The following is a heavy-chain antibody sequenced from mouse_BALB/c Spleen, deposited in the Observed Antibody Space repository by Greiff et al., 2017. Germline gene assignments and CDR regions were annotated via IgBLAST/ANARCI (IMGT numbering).Heavy chain of an antibody. CDR1: GFTFSSFG. V-gene: IGHV5-17*02. J-gene: IGHJ4*01. CDR2: ISSGSSTI. Sequence: EVMLVESGGGLVQPGGSRKLSCAASGFTFSSFGMHWVRQAPEKGLEWVAYISSGSSTIYYADTVKGRFTISRDNPKNTLFLQMTSLRSEDTAMYYCARSAGYYDYAMDYWGQGTSVTVSS. D-gene: IGHD2-3*01. CDR3: ARSAGYYDYAMDY.